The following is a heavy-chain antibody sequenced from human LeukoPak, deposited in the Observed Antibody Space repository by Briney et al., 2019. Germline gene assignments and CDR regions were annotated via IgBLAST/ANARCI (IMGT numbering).Heavy chain of an antibody. CDR2: ISFNGGST. CDR3: AKGYCSSPSCLIDY. J-gene: IGHJ4*02. Sequence: PGGSLRLSCAASGFTFSSYAMHWVRQAPGKGLEYVSAISFNGGSTYYANSVKGRFTISRDNSMNTLYLQMGSLRAEDMAVYYCAKGYCSSPSCLIDYWGQGTLVTVSS. CDR1: GFTFSSYA. V-gene: IGHV3-64*01. D-gene: IGHD2-2*01.